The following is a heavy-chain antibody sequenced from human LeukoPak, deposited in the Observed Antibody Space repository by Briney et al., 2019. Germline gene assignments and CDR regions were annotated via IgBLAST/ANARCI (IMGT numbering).Heavy chain of an antibody. Sequence: PSETLSLTCTVSGGSISSYYWSWIRQPAGKGLEWIGFGHYSGSTFYNPSLNSRVTFSVDTSKNQFSLKLNSVTAADTAVYYCARWGEHSALRVHAFDIWGRGTMVTVSS. CDR3: ARWGEHSALRVHAFDI. CDR1: GGSISSYY. J-gene: IGHJ3*02. V-gene: IGHV4-59*01. D-gene: IGHD1-26*01. CDR2: GHYSGST.